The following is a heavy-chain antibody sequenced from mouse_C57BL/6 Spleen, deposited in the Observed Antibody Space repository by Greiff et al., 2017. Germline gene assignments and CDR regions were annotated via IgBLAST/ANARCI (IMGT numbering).Heavy chain of an antibody. D-gene: IGHD1-1*01. Sequence: QVQLKESGAELVRPGASVKLSCKASGYTFTDYYINWVKQRPGQGLEWIARIYPGSGNTYYNEKFKGKATLTAEKSSSTAYMQLSSLTSEDSAVYFCARRGSTTVVAHWYFDVWGTGTTVTVSS. CDR1: GYTFTDYY. J-gene: IGHJ1*03. CDR2: IYPGSGNT. CDR3: ARRGSTTVVAHWYFDV. V-gene: IGHV1-76*01.